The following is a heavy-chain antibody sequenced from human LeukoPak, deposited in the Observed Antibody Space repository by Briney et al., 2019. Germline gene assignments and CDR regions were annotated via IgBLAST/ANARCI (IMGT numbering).Heavy chain of an antibody. CDR1: GYTFTSYD. CDR2: MNPNSGNT. D-gene: IGHD2-21*02. CDR3: ARDADWYSEFDY. J-gene: IGHJ4*02. V-gene: IGHV1-8*01. Sequence: GASVKVSCKASGYTFTSYDINWVRQATGQGLEWMGWMNPNSGNTGYAQKFQGRVTMTRNTSISTAYMELSSLRSEDTAVYYCARDADWYSEFDYWGQGTLVTVSS.